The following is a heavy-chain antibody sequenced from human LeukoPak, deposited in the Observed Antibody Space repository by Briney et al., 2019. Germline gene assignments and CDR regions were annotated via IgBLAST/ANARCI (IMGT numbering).Heavy chain of an antibody. Sequence: ASVKVSCKASGYTFTSYAMNWVRQAPGQGLEWMGWINTNTGNPTYAQGFTGRFVFSLDTSVSTAYLQISSLKAEDTAVYYCARGGGVVVPAARNVWGQGTTGTVSS. J-gene: IGHJ6*02. D-gene: IGHD2-2*01. CDR3: ARGGGVVVPAARNV. V-gene: IGHV7-4-1*02. CDR1: GYTFTSYA. CDR2: INTNTGNP.